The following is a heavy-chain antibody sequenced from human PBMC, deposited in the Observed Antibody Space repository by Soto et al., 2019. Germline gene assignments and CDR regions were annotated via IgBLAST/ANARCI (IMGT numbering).Heavy chain of an antibody. CDR3: VRGGYYYGMDV. CDR2: INSDGSST. Sequence: EVQLVESGGGLVQPGGSLRLSCAASGFTFSNYWMYRVRQTPGKGLVWVSRINSDGSSTSYADSVKGRFTISRDNAKNTLYLQMNSLRAEDMAVYYCVRGGYYYGMDVWGQGTTVTVSS. CDR1: GFTFSNYW. J-gene: IGHJ6*02. V-gene: IGHV3-74*01.